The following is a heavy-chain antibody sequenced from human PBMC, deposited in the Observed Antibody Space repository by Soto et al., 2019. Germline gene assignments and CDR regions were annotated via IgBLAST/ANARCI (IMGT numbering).Heavy chain of an antibody. CDR3: ATLGLVRGVFAY. V-gene: IGHV4-31*03. J-gene: IGHJ4*02. D-gene: IGHD3-10*01. CDR2: IYYTGRT. CDR1: GGSINNGGYY. Sequence: QVQLQESGPGLVKPSQTLSLTCTVSGGSINNGGYYWSWIRQYPGEGLEWIGNIYYTGRTNYNPSLKSRVTVSLDTSKNQFSLRLSSVTAADTAVFYCATLGLVRGVFAYWGQGTLVTVSS.